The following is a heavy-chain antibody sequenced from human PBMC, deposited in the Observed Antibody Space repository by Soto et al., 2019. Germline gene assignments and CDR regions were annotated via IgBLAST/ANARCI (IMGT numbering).Heavy chain of an antibody. CDR3: ARDHYDILTGYQPGGMDV. CDR1: GFTFSSYA. Sequence: QVQLVESGGGVVQPGRSLRLSCAASGFTFSSYAMHWVRQAPGKGLEWVAVISYDGSNKYYADSVKGRFTISRDNSKNTLYLQMNSLRAEDTAVYYCARDHYDILTGYQPGGMDVWGQGTTVTVSS. D-gene: IGHD3-9*01. J-gene: IGHJ6*02. CDR2: ISYDGSNK. V-gene: IGHV3-30-3*01.